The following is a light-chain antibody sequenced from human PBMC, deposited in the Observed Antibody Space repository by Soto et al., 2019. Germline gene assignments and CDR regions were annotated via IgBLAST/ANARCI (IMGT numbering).Light chain of an antibody. Sequence: DIQMTQSPSSLSASVGDRVTFTCRASQDIKDHLGWYQQKPGKAPNSLIYVASRLQSGVPPRFSGSGSGTEFTLTISRLQPEDFASYFCLQHNSAPWTFGQGTKVDI. CDR3: LQHNSAPWT. V-gene: IGKV1-17*01. CDR2: VAS. J-gene: IGKJ1*01. CDR1: QDIKDH.